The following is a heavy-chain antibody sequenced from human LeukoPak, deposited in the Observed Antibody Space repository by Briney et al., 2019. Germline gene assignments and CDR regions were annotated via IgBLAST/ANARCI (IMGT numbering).Heavy chain of an antibody. D-gene: IGHD6-13*01. CDR3: ARDSEGSSSWYLTPPLIDY. CDR1: GFTFSSYG. V-gene: IGHV3-33*01. J-gene: IGHJ4*02. CDR2: IWYDGSNK. Sequence: TGRSLRLSCAASGFTFSSYGMHWVRQAPGKGLEWVAVIWYDGSNKYYADSVKGRFTISRDNSKNTLYLQMNSLRAEDTAVYYCARDSEGSSSWYLTPPLIDYWGQGTLVTVSS.